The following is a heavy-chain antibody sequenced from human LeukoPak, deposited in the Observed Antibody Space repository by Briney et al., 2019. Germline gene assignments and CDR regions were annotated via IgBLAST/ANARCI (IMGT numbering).Heavy chain of an antibody. CDR3: GRSIVVVPAAWIFDY. Sequence: SETLSLTCTVSGGSISSYYWSWIRQPAGKGLEWIGRIYTSGSTNYNPSLKSRVTMSVDTSKNQFSLKLSSVTAADTAVYYCGRSIVVVPAAWIFDYWGQGTLVTVSS. CDR1: GGSISSYY. J-gene: IGHJ4*02. CDR2: IYTSGST. V-gene: IGHV4-4*07. D-gene: IGHD2-2*01.